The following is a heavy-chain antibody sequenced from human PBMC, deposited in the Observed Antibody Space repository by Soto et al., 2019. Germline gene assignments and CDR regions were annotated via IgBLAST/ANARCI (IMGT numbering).Heavy chain of an antibody. D-gene: IGHD3-9*01. CDR2: IYYSGST. Sequence: QVQLQESGPGLVKPSETLSLTCTVSGGSISSYYWSWIRQPPGKGLEWIGYIYYSGSTNYNPSLKSRVTISVDTTKNQFSLKLSSVTAADTAVYYCARRDILTGYDALDIWGQGTMVTVSS. CDR3: ARRDILTGYDALDI. J-gene: IGHJ3*02. V-gene: IGHV4-59*01. CDR1: GGSISSYY.